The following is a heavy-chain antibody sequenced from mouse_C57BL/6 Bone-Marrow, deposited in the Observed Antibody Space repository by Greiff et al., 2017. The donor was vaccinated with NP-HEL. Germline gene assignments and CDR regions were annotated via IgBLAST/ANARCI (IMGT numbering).Heavy chain of an antibody. J-gene: IGHJ4*01. CDR2: IYPRSGNT. Sequence: VQGVESGAELARPGASVKLSCKASGYTFTSYGISWVKQRTGQGLEWIGEIYPRSGNTYYNEKFKGKATLTADKSSSTAYMELRSLTSEDSAVYFCAREGPWAMDYWGQGTSVTVSS. D-gene: IGHD3-3*01. CDR1: GYTFTSYG. V-gene: IGHV1-81*01. CDR3: AREGPWAMDY.